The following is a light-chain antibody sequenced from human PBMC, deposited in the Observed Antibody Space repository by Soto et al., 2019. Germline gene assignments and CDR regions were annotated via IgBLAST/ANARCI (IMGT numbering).Light chain of an antibody. CDR1: QSVSSTS. V-gene: IGKV3-20*01. CDR3: QQYDGSPPLT. J-gene: IGKJ1*01. Sequence: EIVLTQSPGTLSFSPGERATLSCRASQSVSSTSLAWYQQKPGQAPRLLIYGASNRATGIPDRFSGSGSGTDVTLTLSRLEPEDVAVDYCQQYDGSPPLTFALGTNLE. CDR2: GAS.